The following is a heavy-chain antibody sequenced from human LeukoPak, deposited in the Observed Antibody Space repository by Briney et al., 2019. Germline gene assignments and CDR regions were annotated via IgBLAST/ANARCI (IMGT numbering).Heavy chain of an antibody. J-gene: IGHJ6*03. CDR2: INPTTGVA. Sequence: GASVKVSCKTSGYTFTVHYMNWVRQAPGQGLEWMGRINPTTGVANYAQKFQGRITVTRDTSINTAYMELSSLASDDTAVYYCARLGRNYYYLDVWGQGTTVTVSS. CDR3: ARLGRNYYYLDV. D-gene: IGHD7-27*01. CDR1: GYTFTVHY. V-gene: IGHV1-2*06.